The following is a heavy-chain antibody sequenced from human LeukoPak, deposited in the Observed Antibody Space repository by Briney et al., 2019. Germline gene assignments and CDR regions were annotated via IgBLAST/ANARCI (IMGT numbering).Heavy chain of an antibody. Sequence: GGSLRLSCAASGFTSSSYGMSWVRQAPGKGLEWVANIKQDGSEKYYVDSLKGRFTISRDNSKNSLYLQMNSLRAEDTAVYYCARWDSSIEASGYNYWGQGSLVTVSS. D-gene: IGHD6-13*01. V-gene: IGHV3-7*01. CDR2: IKQDGSEK. J-gene: IGHJ4*02. CDR3: ARWDSSIEASGYNY. CDR1: GFTSSSYG.